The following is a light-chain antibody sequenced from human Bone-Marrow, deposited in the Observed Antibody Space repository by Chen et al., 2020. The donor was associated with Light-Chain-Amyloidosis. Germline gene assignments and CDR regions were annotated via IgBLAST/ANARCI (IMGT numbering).Light chain of an antibody. CDR2: EDD. Sequence: FILTQPPSVSESPGQTVLISCTRSSGSIATNYVQWYQKRPGSSHTTVIYEDDQRPSGVPDRFSGSIDRSSNSASLTISGLKTEDEADYYCQSYQGSSQGVFGGGTKLTVL. CDR1: SGSIATNY. V-gene: IGLV6-57*01. CDR3: QSYQGSSQGV. J-gene: IGLJ3*02.